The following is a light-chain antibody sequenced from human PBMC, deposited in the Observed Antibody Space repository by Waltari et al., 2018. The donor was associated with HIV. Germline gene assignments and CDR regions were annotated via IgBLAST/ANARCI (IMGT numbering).Light chain of an antibody. V-gene: IGKV2-30*01. Sequence: DVVMTQSPLSLPVTPGQPASISCRSSQSLVYSDGNTYLSWFHQRPGQSPRRLIYKVSIRDSGVPDRFSGSGSGTDFTLKISRVEADDVGVYYCMQGTHWPVAFGQGTKVEI. J-gene: IGKJ1*01. CDR2: KVS. CDR3: MQGTHWPVA. CDR1: QSLVYSDGNTY.